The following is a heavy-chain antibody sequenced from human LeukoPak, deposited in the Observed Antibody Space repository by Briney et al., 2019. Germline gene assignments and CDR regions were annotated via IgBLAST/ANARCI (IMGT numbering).Heavy chain of an antibody. D-gene: IGHD4-23*01. CDR3: AKVSGKSVVTPDY. CDR2: ISGSGGST. J-gene: IGHJ4*02. CDR1: GFTFSSYA. V-gene: IGHV3-23*01. Sequence: GGSLRLPCAASGFTFSSYAMSWVRQAPGKGLEWVSAISGSGGSTYYADSVKGRFTISRDNSKSTLYLQMNSLRAEDTAVYYCAKVSGKSVVTPDYWGQGTLVTVSS.